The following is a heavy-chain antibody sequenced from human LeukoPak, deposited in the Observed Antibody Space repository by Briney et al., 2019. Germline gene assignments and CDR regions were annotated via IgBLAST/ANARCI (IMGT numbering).Heavy chain of an antibody. CDR2: IYYSGST. CDR1: GGSISSYY. J-gene: IGHJ4*02. CDR3: ARDSGSWLFDY. Sequence: SETLSLTCTVSGGSISSYYWSWIRQPPGKGLEWIGYIYYSGSTNYNPPLKSRVTISVDTSKNQFSLKLSSVTAADTAVYYCARDSGSWLFDYWGQGTLVTVSS. V-gene: IGHV4-59*01. D-gene: IGHD6-13*01.